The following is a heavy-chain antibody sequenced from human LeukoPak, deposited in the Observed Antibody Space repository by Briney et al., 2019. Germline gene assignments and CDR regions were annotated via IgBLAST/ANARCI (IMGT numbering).Heavy chain of an antibody. V-gene: IGHV4-59*11. CDR1: GGSISSHY. J-gene: IGHJ6*03. CDR3: ARETEMATILDYYYYYMDV. CDR2: IYYSGST. Sequence: SETLSLTCTVSGGSISSHYWSWIRQPPGKGLEWIGYIYYSGSTNYNPSLKSRVTISVDTSKNQFSLKLSSVTAADTAVYYCARETEMATILDYYYYYMDVWGKGTTVTVSS. D-gene: IGHD5-24*01.